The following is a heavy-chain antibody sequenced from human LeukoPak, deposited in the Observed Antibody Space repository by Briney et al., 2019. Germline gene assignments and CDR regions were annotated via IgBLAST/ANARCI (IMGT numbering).Heavy chain of an antibody. J-gene: IGHJ4*02. D-gene: IGHD2-2*01. CDR2: IKQDGSEK. Sequence: PGGSLRLSCAASGFIFSNYWMSWVRQAPGKGLEWVANIKQDGSEKYYVDSVKGRFTISRDNAKNTLYLQMNNLRAEDTAVYYCARPDCSSTSCYANFDYWGQGTLVTVSS. CDR3: ARPDCSSTSCYANFDY. V-gene: IGHV3-7*01. CDR1: GFIFSNYW.